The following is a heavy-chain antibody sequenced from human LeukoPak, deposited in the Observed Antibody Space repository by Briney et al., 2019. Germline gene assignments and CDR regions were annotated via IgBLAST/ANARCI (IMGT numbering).Heavy chain of an antibody. D-gene: IGHD4-11*01. V-gene: IGHV1-2*02. Sequence: ASVKVSCKASGYTFTGYYMHWVRPAPGQGLEWMGWINPNSGGTNYAQKFQGRVTMTRDTSISTAYMELSRLRSDDTAVYYCARVMDDYSNYDVGIAYWGQGTLVTVSS. CDR1: GYTFTGYY. J-gene: IGHJ4*02. CDR2: INPNSGGT. CDR3: ARVMDDYSNYDVGIAY.